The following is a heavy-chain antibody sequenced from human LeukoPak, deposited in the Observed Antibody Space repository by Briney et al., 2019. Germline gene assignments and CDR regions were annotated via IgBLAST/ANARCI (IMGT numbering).Heavy chain of an antibody. D-gene: IGHD3-10*01. CDR2: INPNSGGT. CDR1: GYTFTGYY. CDR3: ARSVMVRGAVQYFDY. J-gene: IGHJ4*02. V-gene: IGHV1-2*02. Sequence: ASVKVSCKASGYTFTGYYMHWVRQAPGQGLEWMGWINPNSGGTNYAQKFQGRVTMTRDTSISTAYMELSRLGSDDTAVYYCARSVMVRGAVQYFDYWGQGTLVTVSS.